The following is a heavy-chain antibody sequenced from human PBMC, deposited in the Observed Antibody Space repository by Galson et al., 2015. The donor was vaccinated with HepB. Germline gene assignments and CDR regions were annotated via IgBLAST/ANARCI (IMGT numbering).Heavy chain of an antibody. D-gene: IGHD2-8*01. J-gene: IGHJ6*02. V-gene: IGHV2-70*01. CDR3: ARMGWGYCTNNGMDV. CDR1: GFSLSTNGVG. CDR2: IVWEDDK. Sequence: PALVKPTQTLTLTCTFSGFSLSTNGVGVGWIRQPPGKAPEWLAPIVWEDDKYYSTSLNTRLTISKDTSKNQVVLRMTNMDPVDTATYYCARMGWGYCTNNGMDVWGQGTTVTVSS.